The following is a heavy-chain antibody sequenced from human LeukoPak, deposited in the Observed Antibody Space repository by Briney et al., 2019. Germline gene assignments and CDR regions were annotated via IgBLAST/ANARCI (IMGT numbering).Heavy chain of an antibody. CDR2: ISYDGSNK. CDR1: GFTFSSYA. J-gene: IGHJ4*02. Sequence: GGSLRLSCAASGFTFSSYAMHWVRQAPGKGLEWVAVISYDGSNKYYADSVKGRFTISRDNSKNTLYLQMNSLRAEDMAVYYCARDRGGGYDWARGYYFDYWGQGTLVTVSS. D-gene: IGHD5-12*01. V-gene: IGHV3-30*04. CDR3: ARDRGGGYDWARGYYFDY.